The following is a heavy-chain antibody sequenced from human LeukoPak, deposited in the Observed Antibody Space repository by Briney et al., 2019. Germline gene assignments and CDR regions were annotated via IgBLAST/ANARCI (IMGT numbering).Heavy chain of an antibody. Sequence: PSETLSLTCTVSGYSISSGYFWGWIRQPPGKGLEWIGIIHSGESPYYSPSLESRITISIDTSMNQFSLKLNSVTAADTAVYYCARGIVVVAQLGFYFYYMDVWGKGTTVTISS. CDR1: GYSISSGYF. V-gene: IGHV4-38-2*02. D-gene: IGHD2-15*01. CDR2: IHSGESP. CDR3: ARGIVVVAQLGFYFYYMDV. J-gene: IGHJ6*03.